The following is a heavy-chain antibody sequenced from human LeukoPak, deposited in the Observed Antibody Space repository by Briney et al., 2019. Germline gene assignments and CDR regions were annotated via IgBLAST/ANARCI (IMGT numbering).Heavy chain of an antibody. CDR2: ISSSSSYI. Sequence: PGGSLRLSCAASGFTFSSYSMNWVRQAPGKGLEWVSSISSSSSYIYYADSVKGRFTISRDNAKNSLYLQMNSLRAEDTAVYYCARDSYCSSTSCYDGVWFDPWGQGTLVTVSS. CDR1: GFTFSSYS. D-gene: IGHD2-2*01. CDR3: ARDSYCSSTSCYDGVWFDP. J-gene: IGHJ5*02. V-gene: IGHV3-21*01.